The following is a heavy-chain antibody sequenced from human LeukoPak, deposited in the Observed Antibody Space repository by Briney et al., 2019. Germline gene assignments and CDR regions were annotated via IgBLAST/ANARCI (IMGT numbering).Heavy chain of an antibody. Sequence: PGGSLRLSCAASGLTFSSYAMSWVRQAPGKGLEWVSAISGSGGSTYYADSVKGRFTISRDNSKNTLYLQMNSLRAEDTAVYYCAKDRFDYYGSGTVFDYWGQGTLVTVSS. V-gene: IGHV3-23*01. CDR2: ISGSGGST. CDR1: GLTFSSYA. CDR3: AKDRFDYYGSGTVFDY. J-gene: IGHJ4*02. D-gene: IGHD3-10*01.